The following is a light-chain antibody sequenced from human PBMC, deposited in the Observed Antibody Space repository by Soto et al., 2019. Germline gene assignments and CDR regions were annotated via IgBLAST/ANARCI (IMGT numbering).Light chain of an antibody. CDR2: KVS. CDR3: MQATQSSWT. Sequence: DIQMTQSPSTLSASVGDRVTITCRASQTIFSWLAWYQQKPGTPPKLLIYKVSDRFSGVPDRFSGSGAGTDFTLTISRVEAEDVGVYYCMQATQSSWTFGQGTKVDIK. CDR1: QTIFSW. J-gene: IGKJ1*01. V-gene: IGKV1-5*03.